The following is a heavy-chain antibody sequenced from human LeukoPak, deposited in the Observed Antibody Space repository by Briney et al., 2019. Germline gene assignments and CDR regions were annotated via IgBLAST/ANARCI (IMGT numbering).Heavy chain of an antibody. CDR1: GFTVSGNF. CDR2: IYSAGDT. Sequence: GGSVRLSCAASGFTVSGNFMTWVRQAPGKGLEWVSIIYSAGDTYYADSVKGRFTISRDNSKNTLYLQMNNLRADDTAMYYCAREVTMTRGVTQNFYGMDVWGKGTAVTVSS. D-gene: IGHD3-10*01. CDR3: AREVTMTRGVTQNFYGMDV. J-gene: IGHJ6*04. V-gene: IGHV3-53*01.